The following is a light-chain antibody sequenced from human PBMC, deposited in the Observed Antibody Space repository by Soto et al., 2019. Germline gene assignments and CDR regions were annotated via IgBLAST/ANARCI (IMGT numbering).Light chain of an antibody. CDR2: DAS. CDR3: QQYNSYSPWA. Sequence: IQMTQSPSTLSASVGDRLTITCRASRSINNWLAWYQQKPGKAPKLLIFDASTLEGGVPSRFSGSGSGTQFTLSISSLQPDDSATYYCQQYNSYSPWAFGQGTKVDIK. J-gene: IGKJ1*01. CDR1: RSINNW. V-gene: IGKV1-5*01.